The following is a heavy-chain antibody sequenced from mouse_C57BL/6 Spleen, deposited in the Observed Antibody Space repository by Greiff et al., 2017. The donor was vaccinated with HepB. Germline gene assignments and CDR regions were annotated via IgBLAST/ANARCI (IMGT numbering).Heavy chain of an antibody. CDR3: ARSDYSWFAY. D-gene: IGHD2-13*01. V-gene: IGHV1-69*01. CDR1: GFTFTSYW. J-gene: IGHJ3*01. CDR2: IDPSDSYT. Sequence: QVQLQQPGAELVMPGASVKLSCKASGFTFTSYWMHWVKQRPGQGLEWIGEIDPSDSYTYYNQKFKGKSTLTVDKSSSTAYMQLSSLTSEDSAVYYCARSDYSWFAYWGKGTMVTVSA.